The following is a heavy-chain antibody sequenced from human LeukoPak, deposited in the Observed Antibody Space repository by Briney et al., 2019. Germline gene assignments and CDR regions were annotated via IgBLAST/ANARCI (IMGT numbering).Heavy chain of an antibody. Sequence: ASVKVSCKASGYTFTGYYIHWVRQAPGQGLEWMGWINPNSGGTNYAQKFQGRVTMTRDTSISTAYMELSRLRSDDTAVYYCARDRTAYDILTGGDAFDIWGQGTMVTVSS. D-gene: IGHD3-9*01. CDR2: INPNSGGT. CDR1: GYTFTGYY. CDR3: ARDRTAYDILTGGDAFDI. J-gene: IGHJ3*02. V-gene: IGHV1-2*02.